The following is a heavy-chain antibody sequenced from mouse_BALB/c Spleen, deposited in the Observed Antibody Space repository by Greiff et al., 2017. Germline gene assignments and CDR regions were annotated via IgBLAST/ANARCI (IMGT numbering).Heavy chain of an antibody. CDR2: IRSKSNNYAT. Sequence: EVQLVETGGGLVQPKGSLKLSCAASGFTFNTNAMNWVRQAPGKGLEWVARIRSKSNNYATYYADSVKDRFTISRDDSQSMLYLQMNNLKTEDTAMYYCVRTFGLEYYGSSYYAMDYWGQGTSVTVSS. V-gene: IGHV10S3*01. J-gene: IGHJ4*01. CDR1: GFTFNTNA. D-gene: IGHD1-1*01. CDR3: VRTFGLEYYGSSYYAMDY.